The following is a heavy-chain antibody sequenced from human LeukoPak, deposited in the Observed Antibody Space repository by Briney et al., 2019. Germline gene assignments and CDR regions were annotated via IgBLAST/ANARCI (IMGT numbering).Heavy chain of an antibody. J-gene: IGHJ5*01. V-gene: IGHV4-39*01. CDR3: ARRRGDSSCVDS. CDR1: GGSISSYY. CDR2: IYHSGGT. D-gene: IGHD6-13*01. Sequence: SETLSLTCTVSGGSISSYYWVWIRQPPGKGLEWIGNIYHSGGTYYNPSLKSRVTISVDKSKNQFSLKLSSVTAADTAVYYCARRRGDSSCVDSWGQGTLVTVSS.